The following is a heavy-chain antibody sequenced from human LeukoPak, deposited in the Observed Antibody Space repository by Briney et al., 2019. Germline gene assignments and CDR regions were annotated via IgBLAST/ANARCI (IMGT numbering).Heavy chain of an antibody. Sequence: GGSLRLSCAASGFTFDKAWMTWVRQAPGKGLEWVGRIKSKIHGGTIDYAAPVKGRSTIENTVYLQMSSLRTEDTAMYYCTTSPVPGIDYWGQGIQVTVSS. J-gene: IGHJ4*02. CDR3: TTSPVPGIDY. CDR2: IKSKIHGGTI. V-gene: IGHV3-15*01. D-gene: IGHD6-19*01. CDR1: GFTFDKAW.